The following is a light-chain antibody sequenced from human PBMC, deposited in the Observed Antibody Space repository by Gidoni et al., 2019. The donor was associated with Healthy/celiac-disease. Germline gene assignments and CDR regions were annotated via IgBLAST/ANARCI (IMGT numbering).Light chain of an antibody. Sequence: IQLSHSPSSLSASVGDRVTIPCRASQGINSSLAWYQQQPGNDPKLLIYYASSLESGVPSSFCGSGSGTDFTPTISSLQPADVATYYCRQFSNYSHGGITFGQGTRLEIK. CDR3: RQFSNYSHGGIT. CDR1: QGINSS. CDR2: YAS. J-gene: IGKJ5*01. V-gene: IGKV1D-13*01.